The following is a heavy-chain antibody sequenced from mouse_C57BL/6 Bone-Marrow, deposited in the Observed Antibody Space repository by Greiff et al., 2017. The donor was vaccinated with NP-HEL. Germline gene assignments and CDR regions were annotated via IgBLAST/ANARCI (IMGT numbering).Heavy chain of an antibody. J-gene: IGHJ4*01. CDR1: GYAFSRYW. CDR3: ARRGLRKDYAMDY. Sequence: VKLQQSGAELVKPGASVKISCKASGYAFSRYWMNWVKQRPGKGLEWIGQIFPGDGDTNYNGKFKGKATLTADKSSSTAYMQLSSLTSEDSAVYFCARRGLRKDYAMDYWGQGTSVTVSS. D-gene: IGHD2-4*01. CDR2: IFPGDGDT. V-gene: IGHV1-80*01.